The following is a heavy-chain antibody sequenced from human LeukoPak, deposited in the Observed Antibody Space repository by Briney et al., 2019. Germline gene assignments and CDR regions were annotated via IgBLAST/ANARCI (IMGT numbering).Heavy chain of an antibody. CDR1: GFTFSSYA. J-gene: IGHJ3*02. CDR2: ISYDGSNK. CDR3: ARERRVIPKAFDI. Sequence: PGGSLRLSCAASGFTFSSYAMHWVRQAPGKGLEWVAVISYDGSNKYYADSVKGRFTISRDNSKNTLYLQMNSLRAEDTAVYYCARERRVIPKAFDIWGQGTMVTVSS. D-gene: IGHD3-16*02. V-gene: IGHV3-30-3*01.